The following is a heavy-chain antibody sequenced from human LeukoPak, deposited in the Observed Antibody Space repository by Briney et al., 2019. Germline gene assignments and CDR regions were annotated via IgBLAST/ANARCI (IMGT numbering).Heavy chain of an antibody. J-gene: IGHJ4*02. CDR3: ARDPNGNLHFDY. V-gene: IGHV3-53*01. Sequence: GGSLRLSCAASGHIVSNSYMNWVRQAPGKGLEWVSVIYYNGNTFYADSVMGRFTISRDNSKNTLYLQMNSLRAEDTAVYYCARDPNGNLHFDYWGQGTLVTVSS. D-gene: IGHD2-8*01. CDR2: IYYNGNT. CDR1: GHIVSNSY.